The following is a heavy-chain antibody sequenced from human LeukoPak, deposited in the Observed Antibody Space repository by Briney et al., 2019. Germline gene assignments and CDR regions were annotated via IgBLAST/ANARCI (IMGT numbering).Heavy chain of an antibody. CDR2: INYSGST. CDR1: GGSISSSSYF. CDR3: ARTYDFWSGQIDY. Sequence: SETLSLTCRVSGGSISSSSYFWGWIRQPPGKGLEWIGSINYSGSTYFNPSLKSRVTTSVDTSRNQFSLKLSSVTAADTAVYYSARTYDFWSGQIDYWGQGTLVTVSS. V-gene: IGHV4-39*01. D-gene: IGHD3-3*01. J-gene: IGHJ4*02.